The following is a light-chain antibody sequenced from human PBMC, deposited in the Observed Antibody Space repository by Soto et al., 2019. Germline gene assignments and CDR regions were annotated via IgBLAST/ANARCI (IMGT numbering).Light chain of an antibody. V-gene: IGLV2-14*01. CDR2: GVT. Sequence: QFVLTKPASVSVSPGQSITISGTGTSSDIGAYNYVSWYQQYPGKAPKLMIYGVTNRPSGVSNRFSGSKTGNTASLTISGLQAEDEADYYCFSHRSGDSHVFGTGAKVTVL. CDR1: SSDIGAYNY. CDR3: FSHRSGDSHV. J-gene: IGLJ1*01.